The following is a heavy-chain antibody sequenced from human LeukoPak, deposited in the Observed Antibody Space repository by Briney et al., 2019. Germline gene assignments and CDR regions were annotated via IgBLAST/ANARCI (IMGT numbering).Heavy chain of an antibody. CDR3: ARDPIYCSGGSCYSVVHGYFDY. CDR2: ISSNGGST. D-gene: IGHD2-15*01. V-gene: IGHV3-64*01. J-gene: IGHJ4*02. Sequence: PGGSLRLSCAASGFTFSSYAMHWVCQAPGKGLEYVSAISSNGGSTSYANSVKGRFTISRDNSKNTLYLQMGSLRAEDMAVYYCARDPIYCSGGSCYSVVHGYFDYWGQGTLVTVSS. CDR1: GFTFSSYA.